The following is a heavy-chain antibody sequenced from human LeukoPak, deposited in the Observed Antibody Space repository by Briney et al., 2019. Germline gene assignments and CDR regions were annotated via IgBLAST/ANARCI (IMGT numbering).Heavy chain of an antibody. Sequence: GRSLRLSCAASGFTFDDYAMHWVRQAPGKGLEWVSGISWNSGCIGYADSVKGRFTISRDNAKNSLYLQMNSLRAEDTALYYCARVGMTANDYWGQGTLVTVSS. V-gene: IGHV3-9*01. J-gene: IGHJ4*02. D-gene: IGHD2-21*02. CDR2: ISWNSGCI. CDR1: GFTFDDYA. CDR3: ARVGMTANDY.